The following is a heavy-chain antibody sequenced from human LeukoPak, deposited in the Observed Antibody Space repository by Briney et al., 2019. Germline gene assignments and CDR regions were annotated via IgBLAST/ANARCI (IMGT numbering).Heavy chain of an antibody. Sequence: GGSLRLSCAASGFTFSDYYMSWIRQAPGKGLEWVSYISSSGSTIYYADSVKGRFTISRDNAKHSLYLQMNSLRAEDTAVYYCAREGPRDYYYGMDVWGQGTTVTVSS. CDR2: ISSSGSTI. CDR1: GFTFSDYY. V-gene: IGHV3-11*01. J-gene: IGHJ6*02. CDR3: AREGPRDYYYGMDV.